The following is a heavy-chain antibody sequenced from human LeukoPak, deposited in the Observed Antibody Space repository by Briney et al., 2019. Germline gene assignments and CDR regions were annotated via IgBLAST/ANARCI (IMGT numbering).Heavy chain of an antibody. Sequence: ASVKVSCKASGYTFSSYGISWVRQAPGQGLEWMGWISPYNGNTEYGQKVQGRVTMTTDTSTSTAYMELRSLRSDDTAVYYCARDRGGATNDYWGQGTLVTVSS. CDR3: ARDRGGATNDY. J-gene: IGHJ4*02. D-gene: IGHD1-26*01. V-gene: IGHV1-18*01. CDR1: GYTFSSYG. CDR2: ISPYNGNT.